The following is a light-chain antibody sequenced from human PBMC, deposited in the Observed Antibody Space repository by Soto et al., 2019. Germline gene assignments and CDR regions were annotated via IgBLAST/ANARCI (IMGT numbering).Light chain of an antibody. CDR3: CSYAGSSTPYV. CDR2: SNN. Sequence: QSVLTQPSSASGTPWQRVTISCSGSSSNIGSNTVNWYQQLPGTAPKLLIYSNNQRPSGVPDRFSGSKSGNSASLTISGLQAEDEADYYCCSYAGSSTPYVFGTGTKVTV. J-gene: IGLJ1*01. CDR1: SSNIGSNT. V-gene: IGLV1-44*01.